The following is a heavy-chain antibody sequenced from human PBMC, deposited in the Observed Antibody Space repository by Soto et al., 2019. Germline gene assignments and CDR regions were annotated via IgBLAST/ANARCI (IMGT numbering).Heavy chain of an antibody. Sequence: QVQLVESGGGVVQPGRSLRLSCAAAGFIFRSYGMHWVRQAPGKGLEWVAVIWYDGSNTYYADPVKGRFTISRDNSKNTLFLQMNSLRAEDTAVYYCASSAAWGRGTLVTVSS. D-gene: IGHD6-19*01. CDR3: ASSAA. CDR2: IWYDGSNT. CDR1: GFIFRSYG. J-gene: IGHJ5*02. V-gene: IGHV3-33*01.